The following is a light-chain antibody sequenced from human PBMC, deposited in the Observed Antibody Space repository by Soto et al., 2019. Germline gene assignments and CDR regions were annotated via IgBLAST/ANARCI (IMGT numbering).Light chain of an antibody. V-gene: IGKV1-5*01. CDR2: DAS. CDR3: QQYNPYSAYS. Sequence: DIQMTQSPSTLSASVGDRVTITCRASQSITNCLAWYQQKPGKAPKLLIFDASSLRSGGPSRSSGSGSGTEFPLTISSVQPEDFATYYCQQYNPYSAYSFGQGTKMEIK. CDR1: QSITNC. J-gene: IGKJ2*03.